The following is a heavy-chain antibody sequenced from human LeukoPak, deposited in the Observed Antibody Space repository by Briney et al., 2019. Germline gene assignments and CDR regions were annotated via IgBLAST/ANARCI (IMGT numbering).Heavy chain of an antibody. Sequence: GGSLRLSCAASGFTFSSYEMNWVRQAPGKGLEWVSYISSSGSTIYYADSVKGRFTISRDNAKNSLYLQMNSLRAEDTAVYYCARKGYGSGSYAYYMDVWGKGTTVTISS. D-gene: IGHD3-10*01. J-gene: IGHJ6*03. CDR2: ISSSGSTI. V-gene: IGHV3-48*03. CDR1: GFTFSSYE. CDR3: ARKGYGSGSYAYYMDV.